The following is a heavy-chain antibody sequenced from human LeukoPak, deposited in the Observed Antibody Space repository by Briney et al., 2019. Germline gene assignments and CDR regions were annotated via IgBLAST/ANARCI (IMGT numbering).Heavy chain of an antibody. J-gene: IGHJ4*02. CDR1: GYSFTSYW. Sequence: GESLKISCQGSGYSFTSYWIGWVRQMPGKGLEWMGIIYPGDSDTRYSPSFQGQVTISADKSISTAYLQWSSLKASDTAMYYCAMSIAAAVGPFLSFDYWGQGTLVTVSS. V-gene: IGHV5-51*01. CDR2: IYPGDSDT. D-gene: IGHD6-13*01. CDR3: AMSIAAAVGPFLSFDY.